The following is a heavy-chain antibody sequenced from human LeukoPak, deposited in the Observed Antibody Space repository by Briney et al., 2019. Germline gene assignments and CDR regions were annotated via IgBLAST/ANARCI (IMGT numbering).Heavy chain of an antibody. CDR2: IYDSGTT. D-gene: IGHD1-14*01. J-gene: IGHJ4*02. CDR1: GGSISDGGYY. Sequence: SQTLSLTCTVSGGSISDGGYYWSWIRQHPGKGLEWIGYIYDSGTTYYSRALQSRVTISVDTSDNKFSLKLKSLTAADTAVYYCARGGDRRGFDYWGQGTLVTVSS. CDR3: ARGGDRRGFDY. V-gene: IGHV4-31*03.